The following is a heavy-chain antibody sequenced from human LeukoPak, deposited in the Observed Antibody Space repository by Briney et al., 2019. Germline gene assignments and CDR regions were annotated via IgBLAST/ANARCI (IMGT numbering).Heavy chain of an antibody. Sequence: TVKVSCKASGGTFSSYAISWVRQAPGQGLEWMGRIIPIFGTANYAQKFQGRVTITTAGYTSTAYMELSSLRSEDTAVYYCAVSLADSSGYYSDYWGQGTLVSVSS. D-gene: IGHD3-22*01. V-gene: IGHV1-69*05. CDR2: IIPIFGTA. CDR3: AVSLADSSGYYSDY. CDR1: GGTFSSYA. J-gene: IGHJ4*02.